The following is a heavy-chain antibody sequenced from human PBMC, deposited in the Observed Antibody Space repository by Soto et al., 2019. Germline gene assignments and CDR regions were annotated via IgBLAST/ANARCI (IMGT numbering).Heavy chain of an antibody. V-gene: IGHV3-23*01. Sequence: EVQLLESGGGLVQPGGSLRLSCAASGFTFSSYDMSWVRQAPGKGLEWVSAISGSGGSTYYADSAKGRFTISRDNSKNTVYLQRNSLRAADTAVYYSSRWAQWLVPTPYDAFDIWGQGKMVTVAS. CDR2: ISGSGGST. J-gene: IGHJ3*02. CDR3: SRWAQWLVPTPYDAFDI. D-gene: IGHD6-19*01. CDR1: GFTFSSYD.